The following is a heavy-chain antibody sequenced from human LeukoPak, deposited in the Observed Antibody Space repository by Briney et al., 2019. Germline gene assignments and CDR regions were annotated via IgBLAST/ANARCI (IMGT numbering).Heavy chain of an antibody. D-gene: IGHD2-2*01. V-gene: IGHV1-69*04. CDR3: ARSESTIVVVPAAMDY. Sequence: GASVKVSCKASGGTFSSYAISWVRQAPGQGLEWMGRIIPILGIANYAQKFQGRVTITADKSTSTAYMELSSLRSEDTAVYYCARSESTIVVVPAAMDYWGQGTLVTVSS. J-gene: IGHJ4*02. CDR2: IIPILGIA. CDR1: GGTFSSYA.